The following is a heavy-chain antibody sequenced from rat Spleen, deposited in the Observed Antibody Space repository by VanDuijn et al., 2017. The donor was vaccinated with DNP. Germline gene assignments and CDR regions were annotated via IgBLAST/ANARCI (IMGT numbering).Heavy chain of an antibody. CDR3: ARWTYYFDY. CDR1: GYSITSNY. V-gene: IGHV3-1*01. Sequence: EVQLQESGPGLVKPSQSLSLTCSVTGYSITSNYWGWIRKFPGNRMEWIGPISYSGSTTYNPPLKSRILITKETSKNHFFLQLNSVTTEDTATYYCARWTYYFDYWGQGVMVTVSS. CDR2: ISYSGST. J-gene: IGHJ2*01.